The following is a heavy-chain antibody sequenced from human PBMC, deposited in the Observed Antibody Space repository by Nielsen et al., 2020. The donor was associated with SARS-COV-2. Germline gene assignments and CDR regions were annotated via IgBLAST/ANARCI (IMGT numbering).Heavy chain of an antibody. CDR3: AKVGPHRYTWNLFHSYYSSYYMDV. D-gene: IGHD1-1*01. CDR2: ITSTDGST. Sequence: GESLKISCAASGFRFSGYWMSWVRQAPGKGLEWVSSITSTDGSTYYADSVQGRLTISRDDSTNTLYLQMNSLRADDTAVYYCAKVGPHRYTWNLFHSYYSSYYMDVWGKGTTVTVSS. J-gene: IGHJ6*03. CDR1: GFRFSGYW. V-gene: IGHV3-23*05.